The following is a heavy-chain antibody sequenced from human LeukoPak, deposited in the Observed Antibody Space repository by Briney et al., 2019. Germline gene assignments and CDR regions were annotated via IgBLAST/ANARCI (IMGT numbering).Heavy chain of an antibody. CDR3: AKAPSASSSWRRYFDY. J-gene: IGHJ4*02. V-gene: IGHV3-23*01. D-gene: IGHD6-13*01. CDR2: ISGSGGST. Sequence: QTGGSLRLSCAASGFTFSSYSMNWVRQAPGKGLEWVSAISGSGGSTYYADSVKGRFTISRDNSKNTLYLQMNSLRAEDTAVYYCAKAPSASSSWRRYFDYWGQGTLVTVSS. CDR1: GFTFSSYS.